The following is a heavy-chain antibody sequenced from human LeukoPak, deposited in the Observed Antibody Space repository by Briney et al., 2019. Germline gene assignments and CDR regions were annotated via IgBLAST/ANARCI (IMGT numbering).Heavy chain of an antibody. V-gene: IGHV3-33*06. Sequence: GGSLRLSCAASGFTFSSYGMHWVRQAPGKGLEWVAVIWYDGSNKYYADSVKGRFTISRDNSKNTLYLQMNSLRAEDTAVCYCAKDKSGSYSYIDYWGQGTLVTVSS. D-gene: IGHD1-26*01. CDR2: IWYDGSNK. CDR3: AKDKSGSYSYIDY. J-gene: IGHJ4*02. CDR1: GFTFSSYG.